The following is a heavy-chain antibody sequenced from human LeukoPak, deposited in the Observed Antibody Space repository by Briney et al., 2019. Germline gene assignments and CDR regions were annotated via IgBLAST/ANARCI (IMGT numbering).Heavy chain of an antibody. J-gene: IGHJ6*02. V-gene: IGHV1-69*13. CDR2: IIPIFGTA. D-gene: IGHD3-10*01. CDR1: GGTFSSYA. CDR3: ARGDYYGSGSYKIPYYYYGMDV. Sequence: SVKVSCTASGGTFSSYAISWVRQAPGQGLEWMGGIIPIFGTANYAQKFQGRVTITADESTSTAYMELSSLRSEDTAVYYCARGDYYGSGSYKIPYYYYGMDVWGQGTTVTVSS.